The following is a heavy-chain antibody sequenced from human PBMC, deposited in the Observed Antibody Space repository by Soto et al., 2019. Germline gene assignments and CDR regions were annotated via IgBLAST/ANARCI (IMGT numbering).Heavy chain of an antibody. Sequence: GGSLRLSCAASGFTFSSYGMHWVRQAPGKGLEWVAVIWYDGSNKYYADSVKGRFTISRDNSKNTLYLQMNSLRAEDTAVYYCARDWEYNWNSGFYYYYGMDVWGQGTTVTVS. D-gene: IGHD1-7*01. CDR1: GFTFSSYG. CDR2: IWYDGSNK. J-gene: IGHJ6*02. V-gene: IGHV3-33*01. CDR3: ARDWEYNWNSGFYYYYGMDV.